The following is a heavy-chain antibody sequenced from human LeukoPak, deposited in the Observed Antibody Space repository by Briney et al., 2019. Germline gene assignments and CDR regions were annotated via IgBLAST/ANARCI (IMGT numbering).Heavy chain of an antibody. D-gene: IGHD6-13*01. CDR2: IYYSGST. CDR1: GGSISSYY. CDR3: ARRPHIAAAGTYSDY. V-gene: IGHV4-59*01. J-gene: IGHJ4*02. Sequence: SETLSLTCTVSGGSISSYYWSWIRQPPGKGLEWIGYIYYSGSTNYNPSLKSRVTISVDTSKNQFSLKLSSVTAADTAVYYCARRPHIAAAGTYSDYWGQGTLVTVSS.